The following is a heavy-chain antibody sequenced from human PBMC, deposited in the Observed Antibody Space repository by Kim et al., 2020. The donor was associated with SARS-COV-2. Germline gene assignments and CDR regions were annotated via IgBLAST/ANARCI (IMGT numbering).Heavy chain of an antibody. CDR3: ARLSSSWGYTLDYYGMDV. D-gene: IGHD6-13*01. Sequence: SETLSLTCTVSGGSISSSSYYWGWIRQPPGKGLEWIGSIYYSGSTYYNPSLKSRVTISVDTSKNQFSLKLSSVTAADTAVYYCARLSSSWGYTLDYYGMDVWGQGTTVTVSS. CDR1: GGSISSSSYY. J-gene: IGHJ6*02. CDR2: IYYSGST. V-gene: IGHV4-39*01.